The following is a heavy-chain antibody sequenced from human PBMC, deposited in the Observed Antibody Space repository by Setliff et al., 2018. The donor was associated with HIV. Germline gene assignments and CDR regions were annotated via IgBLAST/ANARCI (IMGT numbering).Heavy chain of an antibody. CDR2: ISTSGGAA. V-gene: IGHV3-23*01. J-gene: IGHJ4*02. Sequence: GGSLRLSCAASGFTFSNHVMNWVRQAPGKGLEWVSAISTSGGAADYADSVKGRFTISRDNSRNTLYLQMNSLRAEDTAVYYCAKDPRAAVATICDYWGQGTLVTVSS. CDR3: AKDPRAAVATICDY. CDR1: GFTFSNHV. D-gene: IGHD5-12*01.